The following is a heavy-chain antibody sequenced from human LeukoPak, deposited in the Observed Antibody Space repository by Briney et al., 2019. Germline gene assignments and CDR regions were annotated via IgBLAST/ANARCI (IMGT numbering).Heavy chain of an antibody. J-gene: IGHJ6*03. V-gene: IGHV4-38-2*02. Sequence: SETLSLTCTVSGYSISSGYYWGWIRQPPGKGLEWIGSIYHSGSTYYNPSLKSRVTISVDTSKNQFSLKLSSVTSADTAVYYCARGVLRFLEWFPGGPTDYYMDVWGKGTTVTVSS. CDR3: ARGVLRFLEWFPGGPTDYYMDV. CDR2: IYHSGST. CDR1: GYSISSGYY. D-gene: IGHD3-3*01.